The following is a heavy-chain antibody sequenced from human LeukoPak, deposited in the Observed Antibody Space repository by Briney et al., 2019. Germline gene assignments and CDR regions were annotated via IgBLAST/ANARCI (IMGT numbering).Heavy chain of an antibody. CDR3: ARGGNKWELDNWFDP. D-gene: IGHD1-26*01. Sequence: PSETLSLTCAVYGGSFSAYYWRWTWVRQPPGKGLEWIGEIDHRGRTNYNPSLKSRVTISVDKSKNQFSLKLNSVTAADTAVYYCARGGNKWELDNWFDPWGQGTLVTVSS. CDR2: IDHRGRT. V-gene: IGHV4-34*01. CDR1: GGSFSAYY. J-gene: IGHJ5*02.